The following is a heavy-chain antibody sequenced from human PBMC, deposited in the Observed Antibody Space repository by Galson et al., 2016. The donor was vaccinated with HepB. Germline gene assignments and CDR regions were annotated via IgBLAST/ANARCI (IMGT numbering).Heavy chain of an antibody. CDR1: GFSLSTSGVG. J-gene: IGHJ2*01. D-gene: IGHD5-12*01. CDR3: AHTYDGRTYGRYFDL. V-gene: IGHV2-5*02. Sequence: PALVKPTQTLTLTCTFSGFSLSTSGVGVGWIRQPPGKALEWLALIYWDDDKRYHASLKIRLTITKDTSKNQVVLTMTNMDPVDTATYYCAHTYDGRTYGRYFDLWGRGALVTVSS. CDR2: IYWDDDK.